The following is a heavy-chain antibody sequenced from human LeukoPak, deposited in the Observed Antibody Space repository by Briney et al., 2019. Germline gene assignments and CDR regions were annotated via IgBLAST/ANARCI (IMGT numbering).Heavy chain of an antibody. J-gene: IGHJ4*02. V-gene: IGHV4-34*01. Sequence: KSSETLSLTCAVYGGSLSGYYWSWIRQPPGKGLEWIGEINHSGSTNYNPSLKSRVTISVDTSKNQFSLKLSSVTAADTAVYYCARGLDGSGSFDYWGQGTLVTVSS. CDR3: ARGLDGSGSFDY. D-gene: IGHD3-10*01. CDR1: GGSLSGYY. CDR2: INHSGST.